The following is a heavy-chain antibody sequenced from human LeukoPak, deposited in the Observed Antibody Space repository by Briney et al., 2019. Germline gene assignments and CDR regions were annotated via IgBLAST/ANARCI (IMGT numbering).Heavy chain of an antibody. Sequence: PGGSLRLSCAASGFSFSDYGMHWVRQAPGKGLEWVALISSDGFNEYYADSVRGRFTISRDNSKNTLYLQINSLRTEDTAIYYCARDSNHFYYSGMDVWGQGTTVTVSS. J-gene: IGHJ6*02. CDR3: ARDSNHFYYSGMDV. V-gene: IGHV3-30-3*01. CDR1: GFSFSDYG. CDR2: ISSDGFNE.